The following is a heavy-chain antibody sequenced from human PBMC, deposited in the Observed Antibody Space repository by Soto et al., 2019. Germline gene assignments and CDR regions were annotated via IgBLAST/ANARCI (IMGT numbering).Heavy chain of an antibody. CDR2: IYPGDSDI. CDR3: ARLPLDYDILTGYPGGWFDP. J-gene: IGHJ5*02. V-gene: IGHV5-51*01. D-gene: IGHD3-9*01. Sequence: SCKGSGYSFTSYWIAWVRQVPGKGLELMGVIYPGDSDIRYSPSFQGQVTISADKSISTAYLQWSSLKASDSAMYFCARLPLDYDILTGYPGGWFDPWGQGTLVTVS. CDR1: GYSFTSYW.